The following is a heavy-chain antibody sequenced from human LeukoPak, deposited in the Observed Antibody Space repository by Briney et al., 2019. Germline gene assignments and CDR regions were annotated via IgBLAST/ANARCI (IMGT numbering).Heavy chain of an antibody. V-gene: IGHV3-7*01. D-gene: IGHD3-10*01. J-gene: IGHJ4*02. Sequence: PGGSLRLSCAASGFTFSSFWMSWVRQAPGQGLEWVANIQQDGSERYYVDSVKGRFTISRDNAKNSLYLQMDSLTAEDTAVYYCARDARGSGSYPYYFDYWGQGTLVTVSS. CDR3: ARDARGSGSYPYYFDY. CDR1: GFTFSSFW. CDR2: IQQDGSER.